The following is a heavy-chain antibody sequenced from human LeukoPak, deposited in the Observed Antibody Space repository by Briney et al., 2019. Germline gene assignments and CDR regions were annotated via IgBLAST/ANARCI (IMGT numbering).Heavy chain of an antibody. V-gene: IGHV3-7*01. CDR1: GFTFSSYW. CDR3: ARDLYPSIAAAGTRAFYY. J-gene: IGHJ4*02. CDR2: IKQDGSEK. Sequence: GGSLRLSCAASGFTFSSYWMSWVRQAPGKGLEWVANIKQDGSEKHYVDSVKGRFTISRDNAKNSLYLQMNSPRAEDTAVYYCARDLYPSIAAAGTRAFYYWGQGTLVTVSS. D-gene: IGHD6-13*01.